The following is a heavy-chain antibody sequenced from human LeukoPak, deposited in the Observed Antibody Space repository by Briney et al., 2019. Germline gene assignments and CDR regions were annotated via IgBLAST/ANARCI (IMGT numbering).Heavy chain of an antibody. V-gene: IGHV3-23*01. CDR3: AKATGTLDN. Sequence: PGGSLRLSCAASGFTFSTYGMSWVRQAPGKGLGWVSAISGSGGSTYYADSVKGRFTISRDNSKNTLYLQMNSPTAEDTATYYCAKATGTLDNWGQGTLVTVSS. D-gene: IGHD1-1*01. J-gene: IGHJ4*02. CDR1: GFTFSTYG. CDR2: ISGSGGST.